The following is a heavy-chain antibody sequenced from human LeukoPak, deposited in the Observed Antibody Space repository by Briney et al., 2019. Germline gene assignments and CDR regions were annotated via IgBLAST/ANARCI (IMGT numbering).Heavy chain of an antibody. V-gene: IGHV3-30-3*01. CDR1: GFTFSSYA. CDR2: ISYDGSNK. CDR3: ARGLGYCSSTSCYYSYFDY. Sequence: GRSLRLSCAASGFTFSSYAMHWVRQAPGKGLEWVAVISYDGSNKYYADSVKGRFTTSRDNSKNTLYLQMNSLRAEDTAVYYCARGLGYCSSTSCYYSYFDYWGQGTLVTVSS. D-gene: IGHD2-2*01. J-gene: IGHJ4*02.